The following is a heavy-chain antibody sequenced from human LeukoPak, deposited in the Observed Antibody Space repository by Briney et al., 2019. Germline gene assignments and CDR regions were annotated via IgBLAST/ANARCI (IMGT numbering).Heavy chain of an antibody. V-gene: IGHV4-39*01. CDR3: ATGGYYDSSGYYFLNYFDY. J-gene: IGHJ4*02. Sequence: SETLSLTCTVSGGSISSSSYYWGWIRQPPGKGLEWIGSIYYSGNTYYNPSLKSRVTISVDTSKNQFSLKLSSVTAADTAGYYCATGGYYDSSGYYFLNYFDYWGQGTLVNVSS. CDR2: IYYSGNT. CDR1: GGSISSSSYY. D-gene: IGHD3-22*01.